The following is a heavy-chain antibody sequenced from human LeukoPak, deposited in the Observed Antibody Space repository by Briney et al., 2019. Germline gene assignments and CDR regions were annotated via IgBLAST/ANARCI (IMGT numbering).Heavy chain of an antibody. D-gene: IGHD3-22*01. Sequence: GESLKISCKGSGYSFTSYWIGWVRQMARKGLEWMGIIYPSDSDTRYSPSFQGQVTISADKSISTAYLQWSSLKASDTAMYYCARVRVGSSGSLDYWGQGTLVTVSS. CDR3: ARVRVGSSGSLDY. J-gene: IGHJ4*02. CDR1: GYSFTSYW. V-gene: IGHV5-51*01. CDR2: IYPSDSDT.